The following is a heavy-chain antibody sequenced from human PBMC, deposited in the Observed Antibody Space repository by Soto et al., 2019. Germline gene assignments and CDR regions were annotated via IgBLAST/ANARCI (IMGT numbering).Heavy chain of an antibody. Sequence: GGSLRLSCAASGFTFSSYEMNWVRQAPGKGLEWVSYISSSGSTIYYADSVKGRFTISRDNAKNSLYLQMNSLRAEDTAVYYCAREGYYYDSSGLDYWGQGTLVTVSS. D-gene: IGHD3-22*01. CDR2: ISSSGSTI. J-gene: IGHJ4*02. V-gene: IGHV3-48*03. CDR3: AREGYYYDSSGLDY. CDR1: GFTFSSYE.